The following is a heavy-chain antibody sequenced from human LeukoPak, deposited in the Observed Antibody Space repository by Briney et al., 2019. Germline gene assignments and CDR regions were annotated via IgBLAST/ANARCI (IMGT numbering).Heavy chain of an antibody. CDR1: GGSISSNGYY. CDR3: VREGLVRRYHLLRHVEEGYRYFDY. Sequence: SETLSLTCTVSGGSISSNGYYWAWFRQPPGKGLEWIGSIYYSGGTYYNPSLKSRVTISIDTSKNQFSLKLSSVTAADTAVYYCVREGLVRRYHLLRHVEEGYRYFDYWDQGTLVTVSS. CDR2: IYYSGGT. D-gene: IGHD2-2*01. J-gene: IGHJ4*02. V-gene: IGHV4-39*07.